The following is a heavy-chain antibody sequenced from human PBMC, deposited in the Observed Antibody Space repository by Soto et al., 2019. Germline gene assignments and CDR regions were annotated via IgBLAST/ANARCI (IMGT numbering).Heavy chain of an antibody. V-gene: IGHV4-59*08. CDR3: ARRFRYGDYDYFDY. J-gene: IGHJ4*02. CDR2: IYYSGST. CDR1: GGSISSYY. D-gene: IGHD4-17*01. Sequence: SETLSLTCTVSGGSISSYYWSWIRQPPGKGLEWIGYIYYSGSTNYNPSLKSRVTISVDTSKNQFSLKLSSVTAADTAVYYCARRFRYGDYDYFDYWGQGTLVTVSS.